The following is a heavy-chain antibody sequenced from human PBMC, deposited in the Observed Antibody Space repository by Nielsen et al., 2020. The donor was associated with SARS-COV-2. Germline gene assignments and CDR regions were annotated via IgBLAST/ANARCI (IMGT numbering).Heavy chain of an antibody. CDR3: AKDTAIYYYYYGMDV. V-gene: IGHV3-43*02. Sequence: GESLQISCIASGFTFDDYAMHWARQAPGKGLEWVSLISGDGDNTYYADSVKDRFTISRDNSKNSLYLQMNSLRTEDTALYYCAKDTAIYYYYYGMDVWGQGTTVTVSS. D-gene: IGHD2/OR15-2a*01. J-gene: IGHJ6*02. CDR1: GFTFDDYA. CDR2: ISGDGDNT.